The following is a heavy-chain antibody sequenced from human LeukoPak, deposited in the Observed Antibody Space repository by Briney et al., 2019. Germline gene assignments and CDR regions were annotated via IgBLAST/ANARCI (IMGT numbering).Heavy chain of an antibody. D-gene: IGHD2-2*02. CDR3: ARIYCSSTSCYKRFDP. J-gene: IGHJ5*02. CDR2: IIPIFGTA. Sequence: SVKVSCKASGGTFSSYAISWVRQAPGQGLEWMGGIIPIFGTANYAQKFQGRVTITADESTSTAYTELSSLRSEDTAVYYCARIYCSSTSCYKRFDPWGQGTLVTVSS. CDR1: GGTFSSYA. V-gene: IGHV1-69*13.